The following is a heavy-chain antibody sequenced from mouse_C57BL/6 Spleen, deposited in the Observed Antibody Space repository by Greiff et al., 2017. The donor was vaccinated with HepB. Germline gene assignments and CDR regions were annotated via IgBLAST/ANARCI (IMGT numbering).Heavy chain of an antibody. CDR3: ARSSYDAMDY. CDR2: ISSGSSTI. Sequence: EVKVEESGGGLVKPGGSLKLSCAASGFTFSDYGMHWVRQAPEKGLEWVAYISSGSSTIYYADTVKGRFTISRDNAKNTLFLQMTSLRSEDTAMYYCARSSYDAMDYWGQGTSVTVSS. CDR1: GFTFSDYG. D-gene: IGHD1-1*01. J-gene: IGHJ4*01. V-gene: IGHV5-17*01.